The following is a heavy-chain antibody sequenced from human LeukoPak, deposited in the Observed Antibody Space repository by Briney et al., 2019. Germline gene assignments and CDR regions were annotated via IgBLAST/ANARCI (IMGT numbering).Heavy chain of an antibody. Sequence: GGSLRLSCAASGFTFSSYGMHWVRQAPGKGLEWVAVIWYDGGNKYYADSVKGRFTISRDNSKNTLYLQMNSLGAEDTAVYFCAKRGVVIRVILVGFHKEAYYFDSWGQGALVTVSS. D-gene: IGHD3-22*01. V-gene: IGHV3-33*06. J-gene: IGHJ4*02. CDR2: IWYDGGNK. CDR3: AKRGVVIRVILVGFHKEAYYFDS. CDR1: GFTFSSYG.